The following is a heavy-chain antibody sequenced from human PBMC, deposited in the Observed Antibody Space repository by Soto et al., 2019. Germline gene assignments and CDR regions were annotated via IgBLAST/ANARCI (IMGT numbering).Heavy chain of an antibody. V-gene: IGHV5-51*01. D-gene: IGHD1-1*01. CDR3: ARVQLERRDAFDI. CDR1: GYSFTSYW. Sequence: PGESLKISCKGSGYSFTSYWIGWVRQMPGKGLEWMGIIYPGDSDTRYSPSFQGQVTISADKSISTAYLQWSSLKASDTAMYYCARVQLERRDAFDIWGQGTMVTVSS. J-gene: IGHJ3*02. CDR2: IYPGDSDT.